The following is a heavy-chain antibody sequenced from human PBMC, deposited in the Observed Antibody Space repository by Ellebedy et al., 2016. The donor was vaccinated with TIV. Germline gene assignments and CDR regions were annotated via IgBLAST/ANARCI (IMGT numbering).Heavy chain of an antibody. D-gene: IGHD6-13*01. J-gene: IGHJ3*02. CDR1: GGSISSYY. CDR3: ARVVWQQPVSYAFDI. CDR2: ISYSGST. V-gene: IGHV4-59*01. Sequence: MPSETLSLTCTVSGGSISSYYWSWIRQPSGKGLEWIGYISYSGSTNYNPSLKSRVTISVDTSKNQFSLRLNSVTAADTAVYYCARVVWQQPVSYAFDIWGQGTMVTVSS.